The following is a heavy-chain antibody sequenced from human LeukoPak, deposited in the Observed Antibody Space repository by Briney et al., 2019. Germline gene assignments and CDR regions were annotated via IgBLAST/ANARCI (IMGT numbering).Heavy chain of an antibody. V-gene: IGHV3-74*01. CDR1: GFTFSSHW. CDR3: ARDGNYGDYI. J-gene: IGHJ4*02. D-gene: IGHD4-17*01. CDR2: INPDGSST. Sequence: PGGSLRLSCAASGFTFSSHWMHWVRQAPGKGLVWVSRINPDGSSTSYADSVKGRFTISRDNAMNTLYLQMNSLRAEDTAVYYCARDGNYGDYIWGQGTLVTVSS.